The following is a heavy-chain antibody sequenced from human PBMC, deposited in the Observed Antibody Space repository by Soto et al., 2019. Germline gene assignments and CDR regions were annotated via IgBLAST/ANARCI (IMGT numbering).Heavy chain of an antibody. V-gene: IGHV1-69*10. CDR3: ARTSMTRIDY. CDR1: GGFNNYA. D-gene: IGHD4-17*01. CDR2: TIPELGTS. J-gene: IGHJ4*02. Sequence: GASVKVSCKASGGFNNYAISWVRQAPGQGPEWMGVTIPELGTSNYAQRFQGRVTIIVDKATNTAYLNLTTLTSEDTAIYYCARTSMTRIDYWGQGTLVTVSS.